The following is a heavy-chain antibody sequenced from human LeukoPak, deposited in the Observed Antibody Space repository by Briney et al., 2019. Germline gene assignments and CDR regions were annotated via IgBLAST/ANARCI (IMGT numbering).Heavy chain of an antibody. V-gene: IGHV3-21*01. J-gene: IGHJ4*02. CDR1: GFTFSSYS. D-gene: IGHD4-23*01. Sequence: PGGSLRLSCAASGFTFSSYSMNWVRQAPGKGLEWVSSISSSSSYIYYADSVKGRFTISRDNSKNTLYLQMDSLRAEDTAVYYCARGGNATYFDYWGQGTLVTVSS. CDR2: ISSSSSYI. CDR3: ARGGNATYFDY.